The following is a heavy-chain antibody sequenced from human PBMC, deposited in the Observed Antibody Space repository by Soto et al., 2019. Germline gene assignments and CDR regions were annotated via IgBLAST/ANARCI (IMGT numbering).Heavy chain of an antibody. Sequence: EVQLLESGGGLVQPGGPLRLSCAASGFTFSSHAMSWVRQAPGKGLQWISSISGDGATIYYADSVKGRFTISRDNSKNTLYLQMNSLRAEDAAVYYCAKRGPFESTVTAFWYFENWGRGTLVTVSS. CDR3: AKRGPFESTVTAFWYFEN. V-gene: IGHV3-23*01. D-gene: IGHD2-21*02. CDR2: ISGDGATI. CDR1: GFTFSSHA. J-gene: IGHJ2*01.